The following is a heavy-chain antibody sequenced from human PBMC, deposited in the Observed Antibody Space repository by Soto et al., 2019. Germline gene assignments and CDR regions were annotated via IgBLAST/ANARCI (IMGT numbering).Heavy chain of an antibody. CDR2: IDTDGGGT. V-gene: IGHV3-74*01. J-gene: IGHJ5*02. Sequence: DVQLVESGGGLVQPGGSLRVSCAASGFTLGSHRIHWVRQAPGKGLEWVSRIDTDGGGTSYADSVKGRFTISTDNAKNTVDLQMNGLRAEDTAVYYCATVFDLWGQGLLVTVSS. CDR3: ATVFDL. CDR1: GFTLGSHR.